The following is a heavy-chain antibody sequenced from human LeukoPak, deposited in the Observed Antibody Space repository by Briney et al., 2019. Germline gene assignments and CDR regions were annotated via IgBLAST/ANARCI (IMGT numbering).Heavy chain of an antibody. CDR3: ARDGRYCSSTSCYFGY. CDR1: GFTFSSYS. J-gene: IGHJ4*02. V-gene: IGHV3-48*04. CDR2: ISSSSSTI. D-gene: IGHD2-2*01. Sequence: GGSLRLSCAASGFTFSSYSMNWVRQAPGKGLEWVSYISSSSSTIYYAESVKGRFTISRDNAKNSLYLQMNSLRAEDTAVYYCARDGRYCSSTSCYFGYWGQGTLVTVSS.